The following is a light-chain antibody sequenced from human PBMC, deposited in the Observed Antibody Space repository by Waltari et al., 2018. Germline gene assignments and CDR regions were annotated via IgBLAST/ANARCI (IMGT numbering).Light chain of an antibody. V-gene: IGLV3-19*01. CDR2: GQN. CDR3: DSRDSSGNHEV. Sequence: SSELTQDPVVSVALVQTFRITCHGDTLRSYHATWYQQKPGQAPVLVIYGQNNRPSGIADRFSGSTSGNTASLTITGAQAEDEADYYCDSRDSSGNHEVFGGGTKLTVL. J-gene: IGLJ2*01. CDR1: TLRSYH.